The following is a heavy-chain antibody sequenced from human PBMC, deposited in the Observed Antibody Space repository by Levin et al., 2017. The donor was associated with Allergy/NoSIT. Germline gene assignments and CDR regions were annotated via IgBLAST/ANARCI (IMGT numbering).Heavy chain of an antibody. Sequence: PSETLSLTCAVYGGSFSGYYWSWIRQPPGKGLEWIGEINDSGYTNYNASLKSRVTISVDTSKNQFSLKLSSVTAADTAVYYCARGLRPTDYGDYFDYWGQGTLVTVSS. CDR3: ARGLRPTDYGDYFDY. D-gene: IGHD4-17*01. CDR1: GGSFSGYY. CDR2: INDSGYT. V-gene: IGHV4-34*01. J-gene: IGHJ4*02.